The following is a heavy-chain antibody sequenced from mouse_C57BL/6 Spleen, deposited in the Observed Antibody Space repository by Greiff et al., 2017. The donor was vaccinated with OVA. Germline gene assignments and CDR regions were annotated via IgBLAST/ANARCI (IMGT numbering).Heavy chain of an antibody. CDR3: AREGLGRPWYFDV. Sequence: EVQLVESGGGLVKPGGSLKLSCAASGFTFSSYAMSWVRQTPEKRLEWVATISDGGSYTYYPDNVKGRFTISRDNAKNNLYLQMSHLKSEDTAMYYCAREGLGRPWYFDVWGTGTTVTVSS. CDR2: ISDGGSYT. CDR1: GFTFSSYA. J-gene: IGHJ1*03. D-gene: IGHD3-3*01. V-gene: IGHV5-4*01.